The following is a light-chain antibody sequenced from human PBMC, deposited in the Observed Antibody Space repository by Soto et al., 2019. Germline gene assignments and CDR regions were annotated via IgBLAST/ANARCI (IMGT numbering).Light chain of an antibody. Sequence: QSVLTQPASVSGSPGQSITISCTGPSSDVGRYILVSWYQQHPGKDPKLIIYDGIKRPSGVSNRFSGSQSGNTASLTISGLQAEDEADYYCCSYADSRASPYVFGTGTKLTVL. CDR3: CSYADSRASPYV. V-gene: IGLV2-23*01. CDR2: DGI. J-gene: IGLJ1*01. CDR1: SSDVGRYIL.